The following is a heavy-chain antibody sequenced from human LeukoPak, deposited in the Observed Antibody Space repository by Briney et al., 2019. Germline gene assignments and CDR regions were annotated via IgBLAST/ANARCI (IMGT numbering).Heavy chain of an antibody. J-gene: IGHJ4*02. CDR2: INPNSGGT. V-gene: IGHV1-2*02. Sequence: ASVKVSCKASGYTLTGYYMHWVRQAPGQGLEWMGWINPNSGGTNYAQKFQGRVTMTRDTSISTAYMELSRLRSDDTAVYYCARDLLGIAVAGPDLYYFDYWGQGTLVTVSS. D-gene: IGHD6-19*01. CDR1: GYTLTGYY. CDR3: ARDLLGIAVAGPDLYYFDY.